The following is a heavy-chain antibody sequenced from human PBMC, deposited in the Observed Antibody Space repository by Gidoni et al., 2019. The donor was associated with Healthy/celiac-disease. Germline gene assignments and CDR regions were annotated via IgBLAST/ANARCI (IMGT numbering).Heavy chain of an antibody. J-gene: IGHJ6*02. CDR2: INPSGGST. D-gene: IGHD3-16*02. Sequence: VQLVQSGAEVKKPGASVKVSCKASVYNFTSHYMHWVRQAPGQGLEWMGIINPSGGSTSYAQKFQGRVTMTRDTSTSTVYMELSSLRSEDTAVYYCATTYYDYVWGSYRDYYYGMDVWGQGTTVTVSS. CDR1: VYNFTSHY. V-gene: IGHV1-46*01. CDR3: ATTYYDYVWGSYRDYYYGMDV.